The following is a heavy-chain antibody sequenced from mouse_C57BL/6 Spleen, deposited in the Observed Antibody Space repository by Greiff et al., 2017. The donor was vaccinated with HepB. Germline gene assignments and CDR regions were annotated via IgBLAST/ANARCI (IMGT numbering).Heavy chain of an antibody. D-gene: IGHD1-1*01. Sequence: DVKLVESGGGLVKPGGSLKLSCAASGFTFSSYTMSWVRQTPEKRLEWVATISGGGGNTYYPDSVKGRFTISRDNAKNTLYLQMSSLRSEDTALYYCATNYYGSSYFDYWGQGTTLTVSS. CDR3: ATNYYGSSYFDY. J-gene: IGHJ2*01. CDR2: ISGGGGNT. V-gene: IGHV5-9*01. CDR1: GFTFSSYT.